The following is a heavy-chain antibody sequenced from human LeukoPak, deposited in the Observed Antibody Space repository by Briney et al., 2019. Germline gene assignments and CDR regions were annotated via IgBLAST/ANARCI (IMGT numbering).Heavy chain of an antibody. Sequence: SETLSLTCTVSGGSISSYYWSWIRQPPGKGLEWIGYIYYSGSTNYNPSLKSRVTISVDTSKNQFSLKVSSVTAADTAVYYCARDRGRGAHYFDYWGQGTLVTVSS. V-gene: IGHV4-59*01. CDR3: ARDRGRGAHYFDY. CDR2: IYYSGST. D-gene: IGHD3-10*01. J-gene: IGHJ4*02. CDR1: GGSISSYY.